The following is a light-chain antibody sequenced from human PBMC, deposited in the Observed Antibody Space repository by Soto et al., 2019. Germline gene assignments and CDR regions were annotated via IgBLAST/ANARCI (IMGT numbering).Light chain of an antibody. CDR1: SSDVGSYNL. V-gene: IGLV2-23*01. Sequence: QSVLTQPASVSGSPGQSITISCTGTSSDVGSYNLVSWFQQHPGKAPKLMIYEGSQRPSGVSNRFSGSKSGNTASLTISGLLAEDEADYYCCSYAGSNTAVFGGGTKLTVL. J-gene: IGLJ7*01. CDR3: CSYAGSNTAV. CDR2: EGS.